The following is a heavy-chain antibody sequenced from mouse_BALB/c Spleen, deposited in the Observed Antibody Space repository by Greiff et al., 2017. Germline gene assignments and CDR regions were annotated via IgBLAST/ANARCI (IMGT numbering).Heavy chain of an antibody. CDR2: IDPSDSYT. Sequence: QVQLQQSGAELVKPGASVKLSCKASGYTFTSYWMHWVKQRPGQGLEWIGEIDPSDSYTNYNQKFKGKATLTVDKSSSTAYMQLSSLTSEDSAVYYCARRRGDSSSLYAMDYWGQGTSVTVSS. V-gene: IGHV1-69*02. J-gene: IGHJ4*01. CDR1: GYTFTSYW. D-gene: IGHD3-2*01. CDR3: ARRRGDSSSLYAMDY.